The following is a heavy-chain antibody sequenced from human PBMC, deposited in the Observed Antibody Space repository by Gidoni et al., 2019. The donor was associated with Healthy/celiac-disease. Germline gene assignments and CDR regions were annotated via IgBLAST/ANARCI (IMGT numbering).Heavy chain of an antibody. CDR1: GFTFSSDW. V-gene: IGHV3-7*01. CDR2: IKQDGSAK. Sequence: EVQLVESGGGLVQPGGSLRLSCAASGFTFSSDWMSWVRQAPGKGLEWVANIKQDGSAKYYVDSVKGRFTITRDNAKNSLYLQMNSLRAEDTAVYYCAVHRGYDDWGQGTLVTVSS. D-gene: IGHD5-12*01. J-gene: IGHJ4*02. CDR3: AVHRGYDD.